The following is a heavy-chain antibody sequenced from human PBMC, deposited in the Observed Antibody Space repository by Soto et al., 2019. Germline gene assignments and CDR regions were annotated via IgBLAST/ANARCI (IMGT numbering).Heavy chain of an antibody. J-gene: IGHJ3*02. CDR1: GYTFTGYY. Sequence: ASVKVSCKASGYTFTGYYMHWVRQAPGQGLEWMGWINPNSGGTNYVQKFQGRVTMTRDTSISTAYMELSRLRSDDTAVYYCARVNVDIVATTGFDDAFDIWGQGTMVTVSS. D-gene: IGHD5-12*01. CDR2: INPNSGGT. CDR3: ARVNVDIVATTGFDDAFDI. V-gene: IGHV1-2*02.